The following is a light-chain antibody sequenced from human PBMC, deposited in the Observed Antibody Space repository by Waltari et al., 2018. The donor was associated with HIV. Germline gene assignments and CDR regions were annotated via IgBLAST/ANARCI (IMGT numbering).Light chain of an antibody. CDR1: ALPKRY. CDR2: EDS. CDR3: YSRDSSGNSWV. V-gene: IGLV3-10*01. J-gene: IGLJ3*02. Sequence: SYELTQPPSVSVSPGQTARITCSGDALPKRYAYWYQQKSGQAPVLVIYEDSKRPSGLPERFSGSSSGTMATLTISGAQVEDEADYYCYSRDSSGNSWVFGGGTKLTVL.